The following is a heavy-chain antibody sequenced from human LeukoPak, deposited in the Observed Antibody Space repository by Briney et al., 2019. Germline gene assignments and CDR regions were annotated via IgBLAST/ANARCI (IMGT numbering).Heavy chain of an antibody. D-gene: IGHD6-19*01. J-gene: IGHJ3*02. CDR1: GGSFSGYY. CDR3: ATGTRYSSGWFDI. V-gene: IGHV4-34*01. Sequence: PSETLSLTCAVYGGSFSGYYWSWIRQPPGKGLEWIGEINHSGSTNYNPSLKSRVTISVDTSKNQFSLKLSSVTAADTAVYYCATGTRYSSGWFDIWGQGTMVTVSS. CDR2: INHSGST.